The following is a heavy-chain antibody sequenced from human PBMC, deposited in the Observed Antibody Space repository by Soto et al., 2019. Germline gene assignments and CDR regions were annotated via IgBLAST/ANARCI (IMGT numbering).Heavy chain of an antibody. CDR3: AADVGGYIYGFARH. Sequence: ASVKVSCKASGYTFTSYPMHWVRQAPGQRLEWMGWINAGNGITKYSQDFQDRVTITRDTSANTAYMELSSLRPEDTAVYYCAADVGGYIYGFARHWGPGTLVTVSS. J-gene: IGHJ4*02. D-gene: IGHD4-17*01. CDR2: INAGNGIT. V-gene: IGHV1-3*03. CDR1: GYTFTSYP.